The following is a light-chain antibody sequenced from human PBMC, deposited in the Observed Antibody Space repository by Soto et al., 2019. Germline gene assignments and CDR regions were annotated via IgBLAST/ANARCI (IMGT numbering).Light chain of an antibody. J-gene: IGKJ5*01. Sequence: ENVLAQSPGTLSLSPVYGSTLSCRASQSISNYLAWYQQKPGQAPRLLIYDASNRATGIPARFSGSGSGTDFTLTISSLEPEDFAVYYCQQRSNWPITFGQGTRLEN. CDR1: QSISNY. CDR3: QQRSNWPIT. CDR2: DAS. V-gene: IGKV3-11*01.